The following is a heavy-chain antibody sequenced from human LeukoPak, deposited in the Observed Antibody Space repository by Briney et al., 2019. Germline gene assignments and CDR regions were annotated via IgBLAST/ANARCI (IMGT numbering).Heavy chain of an antibody. CDR3: ARSPYSSGWYAV. Sequence: SETLSLTCTVSGGSISSSSYYWGWIRQPPGKGLEWIGEIYHSGSTNYNPSLKSRVTISVDKSKNQFSLKLSSVTAADTAVYYCARSPYSSGWYAVWGQGTMVTVSS. D-gene: IGHD6-19*01. V-gene: IGHV4-39*07. CDR2: IYHSGST. J-gene: IGHJ3*01. CDR1: GGSISSSSYY.